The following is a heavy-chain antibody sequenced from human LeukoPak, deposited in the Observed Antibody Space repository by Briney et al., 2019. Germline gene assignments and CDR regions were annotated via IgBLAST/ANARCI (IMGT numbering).Heavy chain of an antibody. V-gene: IGHV1-69*01. J-gene: IGHJ4*02. D-gene: IGHD4-17*01. Sequence: VASVKVSCKASGGTFSSYAISWVRQAPGQGLEWMGGIIPIFGTANYAQKFQGRVTITADESTSTAYMELSSLRSEDTAVYYCARRGDDYGDYGHYFDYWGQGILVTVSS. CDR2: IIPIFGTA. CDR3: ARRGDDYGDYGHYFDY. CDR1: GGTFSSYA.